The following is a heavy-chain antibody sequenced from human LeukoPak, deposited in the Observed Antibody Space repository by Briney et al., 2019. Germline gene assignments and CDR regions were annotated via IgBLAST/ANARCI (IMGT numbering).Heavy chain of an antibody. J-gene: IGHJ6*03. Sequence: ASVKVSCKASGYTFTGYYMHWVRQAPGQGLEWMGRINPNSGGTNYAQKFQGRVTMTRDTSISTAYMELSGLRSDDTAVYYCARDGDPYYYYYMDVWGKGTTVTVSS. CDR2: INPNSGGT. D-gene: IGHD3-3*01. CDR3: ARDGDPYYYYYMDV. CDR1: GYTFTGYY. V-gene: IGHV1-2*06.